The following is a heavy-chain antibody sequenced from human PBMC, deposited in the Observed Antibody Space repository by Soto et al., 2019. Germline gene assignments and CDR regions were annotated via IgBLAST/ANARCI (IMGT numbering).Heavy chain of an antibody. D-gene: IGHD3-10*01. CDR3: TRDPENNYYGSGSYLP. Sequence: ASVKVSCKASGYTFTSYGISWVRQAPGQGLEWMGWISAYNGNTNYAQKLQGRVTMTTDTSTSTAYMELRSLRSDDTAVYYCTRDPENNYYGSGSYLPWGQGTLVTVSS. J-gene: IGHJ4*02. CDR1: GYTFTSYG. V-gene: IGHV1-18*01. CDR2: ISAYNGNT.